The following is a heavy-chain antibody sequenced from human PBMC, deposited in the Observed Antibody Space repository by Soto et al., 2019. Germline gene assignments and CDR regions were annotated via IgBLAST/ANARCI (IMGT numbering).Heavy chain of an antibody. CDR3: ARVVASSSWYWFDP. J-gene: IGHJ5*02. Sequence: SETLSLTCTVSGGSISSGDYYWSWIRQPPGKGLEWIGYIYYSGSTYYNPSLKRRVTITVDKSKNQFSLKLSSVTAADTAVYYCARVVASSSWYWFDPWGQGTLVTVSS. V-gene: IGHV4-30-4*01. D-gene: IGHD6-13*01. CDR2: IYYSGST. CDR1: GGSISSGDYY.